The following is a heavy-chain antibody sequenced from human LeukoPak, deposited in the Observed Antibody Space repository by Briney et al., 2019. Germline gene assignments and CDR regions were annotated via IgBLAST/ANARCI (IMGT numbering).Heavy chain of an antibody. CDR3: ATDNYYYYGMDV. CDR2: IYTSGST. J-gene: IGHJ6*02. Sequence: SETLSLTCTVSGGSIGSGSYYWNWLRQPAGTGLEWIGRIYTSGSTNYNPSLKSRVTISVDTSKNQFSLKLSSVTAADTAVYYCATDNYYYYGMDVWGQGTTVTVSS. V-gene: IGHV4-61*02. CDR1: GGSIGSGSYY.